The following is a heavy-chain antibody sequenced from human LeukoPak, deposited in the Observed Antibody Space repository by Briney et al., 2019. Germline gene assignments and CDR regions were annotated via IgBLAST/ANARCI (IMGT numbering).Heavy chain of an antibody. J-gene: IGHJ3*02. Sequence: ASLKVSCKASGYTFTSYYMHWVRQAPGQGLEWMGIVNPSGGSTNYAQKFQGRVTMTRDTSTSTAYMELSSLRSEDTAVYYCERGWTTVVINIGDDAFDIWGQGTMVTVSS. CDR1: GYTFTSYY. V-gene: IGHV1-46*01. D-gene: IGHD4-23*01. CDR3: ERGWTTVVINIGDDAFDI. CDR2: VNPSGGST.